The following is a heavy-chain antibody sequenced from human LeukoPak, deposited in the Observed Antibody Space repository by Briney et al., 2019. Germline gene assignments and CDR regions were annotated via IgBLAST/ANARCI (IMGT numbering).Heavy chain of an antibody. CDR2: IYYSGST. CDR3: ACGTMDAFDI. Sequence: PSETLSLTCTVSGGSISSYYWSWIRQPPGKGLEWIGYIYYSGSTNYNPSLKSRVTISVDTSKNQFSLKLTSVTAADTAVYYCACGTMDAFDIWGQGTMVTVSS. D-gene: IGHD1-26*01. J-gene: IGHJ3*02. V-gene: IGHV4-59*01. CDR1: GGSISSYY.